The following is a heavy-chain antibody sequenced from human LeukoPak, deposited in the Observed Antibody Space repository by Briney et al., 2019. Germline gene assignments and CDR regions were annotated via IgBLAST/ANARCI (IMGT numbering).Heavy chain of an antibody. V-gene: IGHV3-7*01. D-gene: IGHD3-22*01. J-gene: IGHJ4*02. CDR1: GFTFSSYW. CDR2: IKQDGSEK. CDR3: ARGRRTYYYDSSGYYPFDY. Sequence: GGSLRLSCAASGFTFSSYWMSWVRQAPGKGLEWVANIKQDGSEKYYVDSVKGRFTISRDNAKNSLYLQMNSLRAEDTAVYYCARGRRTYYYDSSGYYPFDYWGQGTLVTVSS.